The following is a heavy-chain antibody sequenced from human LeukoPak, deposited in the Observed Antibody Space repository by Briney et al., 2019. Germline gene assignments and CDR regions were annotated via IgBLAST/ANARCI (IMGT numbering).Heavy chain of an antibody. CDR2: IYDTGST. D-gene: IGHD6-19*01. CDR1: GGSISGYI. CDR3: ATHRGSGWDFVDY. V-gene: IGHV4-59*08. Sequence: SETLSLTCSVSGGSISGYIWSWVRQPPGKGLEWIAYIYDTGSTNYNPSLKSRVTISKDTAKDQFSLRLTSVTAADTAVYYCATHRGSGWDFVDYWGQGTLVTVSS. J-gene: IGHJ4*02.